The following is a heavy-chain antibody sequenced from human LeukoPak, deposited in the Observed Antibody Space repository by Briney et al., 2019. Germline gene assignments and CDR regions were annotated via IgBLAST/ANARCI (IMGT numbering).Heavy chain of an antibody. CDR3: ARHEESAAAAMYYYYYMDV. V-gene: IGHV4-39*01. CDR2: IYYSGST. Sequence: PSETLSLTCTVSGCSISSSSYYWGWIRQPPGKGLVWMGSIYYSGSTYYNPSLKSRVTISVDTSKNQFSLKLSSVTAADTAVYYCARHEESAAAAMYYYYYMDVWGKGTTVTVSS. D-gene: IGHD6-13*01. J-gene: IGHJ6*03. CDR1: GCSISSSSYY.